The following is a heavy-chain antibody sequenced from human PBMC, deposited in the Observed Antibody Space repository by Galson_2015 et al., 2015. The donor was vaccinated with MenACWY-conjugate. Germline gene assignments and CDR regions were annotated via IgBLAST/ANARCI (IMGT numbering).Heavy chain of an antibody. V-gene: IGHV4-59*01. J-gene: IGHJ5*02. CDR1: GGSISSYY. CDR2: IYYSGST. Sequence: SETLSLTCTVSGGSISSYYWSWIRQPPGKGLEWIGYIYYSGSTNYNPSLKSRVTISVDTSKNQFSLKLSSVTAADTAVYYCARGEGAWFDPWGQGTLVTVSS. CDR3: ARGEGAWFDP. D-gene: IGHD1-26*01.